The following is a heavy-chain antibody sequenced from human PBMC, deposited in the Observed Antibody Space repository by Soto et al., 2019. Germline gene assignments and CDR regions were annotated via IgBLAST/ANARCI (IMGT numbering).Heavy chain of an antibody. CDR3: GRIGTGKYYMDV. D-gene: IGHD1-1*01. Sequence: DVQLEESGGGLVQPGGSLRLSCAASGFTFSSYWLHWVRQAPGKGLVWVSRINRDGSRTNYADSVKGRFTISRDNAKNTVYLQMNRLSAEDTAMYYCGRIGTGKYYMDVWGKGTTVTVSS. CDR1: GFTFSSYW. CDR2: INRDGSRT. J-gene: IGHJ6*03. V-gene: IGHV3-74*01.